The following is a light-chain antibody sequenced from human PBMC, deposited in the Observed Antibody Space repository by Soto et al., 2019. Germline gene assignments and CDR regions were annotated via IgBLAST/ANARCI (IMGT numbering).Light chain of an antibody. J-gene: IGKJ1*01. Sequence: DIQMTQSPSTLSASVGDTVTITCRASQSFSTWLAWYQQKPGKAPKLLIYDAPSLESGVPSRFSGSGSGTEFTLTISSLQPDDFATYYCQQYNSYSWTFGQGTKVDIK. CDR3: QQYNSYSWT. CDR1: QSFSTW. CDR2: DAP. V-gene: IGKV1-5*01.